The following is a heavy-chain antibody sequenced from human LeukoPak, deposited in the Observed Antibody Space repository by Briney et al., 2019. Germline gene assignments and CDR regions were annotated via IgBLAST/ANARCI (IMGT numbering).Heavy chain of an antibody. D-gene: IGHD1/OR15-1a*01. J-gene: IGHJ5*02. CDR3: AGGTGFDL. Sequence: GGSLILSLAASGFTFSSHAMHWFRKSPGKGLEWVAVISYDGSNNYCEDSVKGRFTISRDNSKHTLYMQMNSVRAEDTAVYYCAGGTGFDLWGQGPLALVS. CDR1: GFTFSSHA. V-gene: IGHV3-30-3*01. CDR2: ISYDGSNN.